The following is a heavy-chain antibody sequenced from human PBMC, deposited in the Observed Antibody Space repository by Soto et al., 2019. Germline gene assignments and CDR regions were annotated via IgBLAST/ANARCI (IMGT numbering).Heavy chain of an antibody. V-gene: IGHV4-4*07. Sequence: SETLSLTCSVSGGSMRSYYWNWLRQPAGKGLEWIGRIYSRGDTNYNPSVKSRVTMSVDTSKNEFSLRLNSVAAADTAVYYCAGIGEDVYYGMDVWGQGTTVTVSS. CDR3: AGIGEDVYYGMDV. J-gene: IGHJ6*02. CDR1: GGSMRSYY. D-gene: IGHD2-21*01. CDR2: IYSRGDT.